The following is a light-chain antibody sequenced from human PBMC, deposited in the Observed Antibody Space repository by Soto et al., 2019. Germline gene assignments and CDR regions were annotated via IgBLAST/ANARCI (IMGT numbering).Light chain of an antibody. CDR3: CSYAGGNNV. CDR2: EVS. Sequence: QSALTQPPSASGSLGQSVTISCTGTSRDVGGYNYVSWYQQHPGKAPKLMIYEVSKRPSGVTDRFSGSKSGSTASLTVSGLQAEDEADYCCCSYAGGNNVFGTGTKLTVL. J-gene: IGLJ1*01. CDR1: SRDVGGYNY. V-gene: IGLV2-8*01.